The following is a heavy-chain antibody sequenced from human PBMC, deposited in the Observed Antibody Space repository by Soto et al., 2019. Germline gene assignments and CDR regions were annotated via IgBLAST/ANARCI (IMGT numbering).Heavy chain of an antibody. D-gene: IGHD3-3*01. Sequence: SETLSLTCTVPGGSFKSGSYSWSWIRQPPGKGLEWIGYVYHTGRTSYNPSLKSRVSISMDTSKNQFSLNLDSVTAADTAVYFCARDFAYFDSWGQGTLVTVSS. CDR1: GGSFKSGSYS. CDR3: ARDFAYFDS. CDR2: VYHTGRT. J-gene: IGHJ4*02. V-gene: IGHV4-61*01.